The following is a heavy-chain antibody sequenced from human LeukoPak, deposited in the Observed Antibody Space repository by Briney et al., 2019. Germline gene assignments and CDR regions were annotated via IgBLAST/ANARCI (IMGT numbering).Heavy chain of an antibody. J-gene: IGHJ4*02. Sequence: ASVKVSCKASGYAFTSYFMHWVRQAPGQGLEWMGIINPSGGSTSYAQKFQGRVTMTRDTSTSTVYMELRSLRSDDTAVYYCASPSNDYGDYVPLNWGQGSLVTVSS. CDR1: GYAFTSYF. CDR3: ASPSNDYGDYVPLN. D-gene: IGHD4-17*01. V-gene: IGHV1-46*01. CDR2: INPSGGST.